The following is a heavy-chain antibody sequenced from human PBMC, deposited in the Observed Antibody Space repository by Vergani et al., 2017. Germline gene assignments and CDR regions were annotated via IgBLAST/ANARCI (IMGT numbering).Heavy chain of an antibody. CDR2: ISGSGGST. Sequence: EVQLLESGGGLVQPGGSLRLSCAASGFTFSSYAMSWVRQAPGKGLEWVSAISGSGGSTYYADSVKGRFTISRDNAKNSLYMQMNSLRAEDTAVYYCARGVPDRAYSSGLYPIRGWFDPGGQGTLVTVSS. V-gene: IGHV3-23*01. J-gene: IGHJ5*02. CDR1: GFTFSSYA. CDR3: ARGVPDRAYSSGLYPIRGWFDP. D-gene: IGHD6-19*01.